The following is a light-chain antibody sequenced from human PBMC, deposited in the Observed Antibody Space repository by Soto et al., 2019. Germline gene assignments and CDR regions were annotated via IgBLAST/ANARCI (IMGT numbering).Light chain of an antibody. V-gene: IGKV3-11*01. Sequence: EIVLTQSPATLSLSPGGRATLSCRASQSVSSYLAWYQQKPGQAPRLLIYDASNRATGIPARFSGSGSGTDFTLTISSLEPEDFAVYYCQQRSNWPPEFTFGPGTKVDIK. CDR3: QQRSNWPPEFT. CDR1: QSVSSY. J-gene: IGKJ3*01. CDR2: DAS.